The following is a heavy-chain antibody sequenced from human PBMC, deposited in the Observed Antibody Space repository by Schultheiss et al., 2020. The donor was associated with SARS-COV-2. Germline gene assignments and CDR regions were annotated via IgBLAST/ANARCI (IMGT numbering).Heavy chain of an antibody. J-gene: IGHJ6*03. V-gene: IGHV3-30*12. CDR2: ISYDGSNK. D-gene: IGHD3-3*01. CDR1: GFTFSSYG. Sequence: GGSLRLSCAASGFTFSSYGMHWVRQAPGKGLEWVAVISYDGSNKYYADSVKGRFTISRDNSKNTLYLQMNSLRAEDTAVYYCAKDTSTYDFWSGYSSLGYYMDVWGKGTTVTVSS. CDR3: AKDTSTYDFWSGYSSLGYYMDV.